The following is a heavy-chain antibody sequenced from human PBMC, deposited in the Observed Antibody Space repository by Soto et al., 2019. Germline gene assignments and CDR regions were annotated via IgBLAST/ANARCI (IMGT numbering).Heavy chain of an antibody. D-gene: IGHD3-3*01. CDR2: INHSGST. CDR3: ARVSRQVTIFGVVTSRYYYYGMDV. CDR1: GGSFSGYY. Sequence: SETLSLTCAVYGGSFSGYYWSWIRQPPGKGLEWIGEINHSGSTNYNPSLKSRVTISVDTSKNQFSLKLSSVTAADTAVYYCARVSRQVTIFGVVTSRYYYYGMDVCGQGTTVT. V-gene: IGHV4-34*01. J-gene: IGHJ6*02.